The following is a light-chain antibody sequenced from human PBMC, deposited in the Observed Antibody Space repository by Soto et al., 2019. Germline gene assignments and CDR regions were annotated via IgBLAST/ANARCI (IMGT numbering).Light chain of an antibody. CDR1: QGVNNN. CDR3: QQYTNWPIT. Sequence: EVVMTQSPATLSVSPGQRATLSCRASQGVNNNYLAWYQQKPGQAPRLLIYGISARASGVPARFSGSGSGNEFTLTIDSLHSEDFAFYYCQQYTNWPITFGQGTRLEIK. J-gene: IGKJ5*01. CDR2: GIS. V-gene: IGKV3-15*01.